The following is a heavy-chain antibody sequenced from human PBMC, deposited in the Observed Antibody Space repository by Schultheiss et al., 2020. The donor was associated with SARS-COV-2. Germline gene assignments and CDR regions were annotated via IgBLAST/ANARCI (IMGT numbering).Heavy chain of an antibody. Sequence: GGSLRLSCAASGFTFSSYAMSWVRQASGKGLEWVGRIRGKADNYATIYAVSVKGRFTISRDDSKNTAYLQMNSLKTEDTAVYYCASLGNMDVWGQGTTVTVSS. CDR2: IRGKADNYAT. V-gene: IGHV3-73*01. CDR3: ASLGNMDV. J-gene: IGHJ6*02. D-gene: IGHD7-27*01. CDR1: GFTFSSYA.